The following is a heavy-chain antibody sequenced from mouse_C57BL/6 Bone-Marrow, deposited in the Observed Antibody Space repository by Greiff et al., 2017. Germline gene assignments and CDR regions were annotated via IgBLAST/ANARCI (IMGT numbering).Heavy chain of an antibody. Sequence: VQLQQSGPALVKPGASVKISCKASGYSFTDYNMNWVKQSNGKSLEWIGVIDPNYGTTSYNQKFKGKATLTVDQSSSTAYMQLNSLTSEDSAVYYCAREEVSVPFTTGDAMDDWGQGTSVTVSS. V-gene: IGHV1-39*01. CDR3: AREEVSVPFTTGDAMDD. D-gene: IGHD1-1*01. CDR1: GYSFTDYN. CDR2: IDPNYGTT. J-gene: IGHJ4*01.